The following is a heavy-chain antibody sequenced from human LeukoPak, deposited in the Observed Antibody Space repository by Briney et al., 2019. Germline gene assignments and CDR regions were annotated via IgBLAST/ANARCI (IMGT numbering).Heavy chain of an antibody. J-gene: IGHJ3*02. Sequence: GASVKVSCKASDYTFTTYGVSWVRQAPGQGLEWMGWISAYNGNTHYAQKFQGRVTMTTDTSTSTAYMELRSLRSDDTAVYYCARYQTGLDAFDIWGQGTIVTVSS. D-gene: IGHD3-9*01. CDR2: ISAYNGNT. CDR1: DYTFTTYG. CDR3: ARYQTGLDAFDI. V-gene: IGHV1-18*01.